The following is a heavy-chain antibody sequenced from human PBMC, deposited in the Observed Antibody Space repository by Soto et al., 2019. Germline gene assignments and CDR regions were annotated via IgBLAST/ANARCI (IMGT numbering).Heavy chain of an antibody. CDR3: ARVPHDFWSGYPDY. D-gene: IGHD3-3*01. CDR1: GGSISSSSYY. V-gene: IGHV4-61*01. CDR2: IYYSGST. J-gene: IGHJ4*02. Sequence: SETLSLTCTVSGGSISSSSYYWSWIRQPPGKGMEWIGYIYYSGSTNYNPSLKSRFTISVDTSKNQFSLKLSSVTAADTAVYYCARVPHDFWSGYPDYWGQGTLVTVSS.